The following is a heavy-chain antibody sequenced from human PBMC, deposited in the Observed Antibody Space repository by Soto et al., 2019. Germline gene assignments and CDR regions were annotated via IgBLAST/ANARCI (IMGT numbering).Heavy chain of an antibody. D-gene: IGHD3-22*01. Sequence: QVQLVESGGGVVQPGRSLRLSCAASGFTFSSYGMHWVRQAPGKGLEWVAVISYDGSNKYYADSVKGRFTISRDNSKNTLYLQMNSLRAEDTAVYYCAKDRNYYDSSGYPPSDYRGQGTLVTVSS. CDR3: AKDRNYYDSSGYPPSDY. J-gene: IGHJ4*02. V-gene: IGHV3-30*18. CDR2: ISYDGSNK. CDR1: GFTFSSYG.